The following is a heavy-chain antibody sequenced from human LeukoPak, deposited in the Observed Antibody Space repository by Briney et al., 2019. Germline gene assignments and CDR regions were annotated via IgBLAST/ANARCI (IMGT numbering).Heavy chain of an antibody. D-gene: IGHD2-15*01. Sequence: SVKVSCKASGGTFSSYAISWVRQAPGQGLEWMGRIIPIFGIANYAQKFQGRVTITADKSTSTAYMELSSLRSEDAAVYYCARDRGTQRGYWDVWGQGTTVTVSS. V-gene: IGHV1-69*04. CDR2: IIPIFGIA. J-gene: IGHJ6*02. CDR1: GGTFSSYA. CDR3: ARDRGTQRGYWDV.